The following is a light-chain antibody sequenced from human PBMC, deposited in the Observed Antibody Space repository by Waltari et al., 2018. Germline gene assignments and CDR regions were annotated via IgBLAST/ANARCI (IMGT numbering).Light chain of an antibody. Sequence: QSALTQPASVVGSLGQSVTISCTGTATDIGGYDHVSWFQHHSGKAPKLLIFAVSTRPSEISARFSASKSGNTASLSISGLQTEDEADYHCTSYTSKNTFIFGGGTRLTVL. CDR3: TSYTSKNTFI. CDR1: ATDIGGYDH. CDR2: AVS. J-gene: IGLJ2*01. V-gene: IGLV2-14*03.